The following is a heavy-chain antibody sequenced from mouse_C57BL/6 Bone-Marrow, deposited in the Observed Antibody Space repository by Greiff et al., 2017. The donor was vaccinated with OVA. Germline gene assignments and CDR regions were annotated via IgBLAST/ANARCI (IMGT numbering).Heavy chain of an antibody. V-gene: IGHV1-5*01. CDR3: TYYSNYVRYFDV. J-gene: IGHJ1*03. D-gene: IGHD2-5*01. CDR1: GYTFTSYW. CDR2: IYPGNSDT. Sequence: EVKLVESGTVLARPGASVKMSCKTSGYTFTSYWMHWVKQRPGQGLEWIGAIYPGNSDTSYNQKFKGKAKLTAVTSASTAYMELSSLTNEDSAVYYCTYYSNYVRYFDVWGTGTTVTVSS.